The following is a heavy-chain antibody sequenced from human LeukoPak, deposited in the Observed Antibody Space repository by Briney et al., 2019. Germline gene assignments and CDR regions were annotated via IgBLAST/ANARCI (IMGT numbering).Heavy chain of an antibody. Sequence: ASVKVSCKASGYTFTGYYMHWVRQAPGQGLEWMGWISAYNGNTNYAQKLQGRVTMTTDTSTSTAYMELRSLRSDDTAVYYCARDRGYGDYALDYWGRGTLVTVSS. CDR2: ISAYNGNT. CDR3: ARDRGYGDYALDY. J-gene: IGHJ4*02. D-gene: IGHD4-17*01. CDR1: GYTFTGYY. V-gene: IGHV1-18*04.